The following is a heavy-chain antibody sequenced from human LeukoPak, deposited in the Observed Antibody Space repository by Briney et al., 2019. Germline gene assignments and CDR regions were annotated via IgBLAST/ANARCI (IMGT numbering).Heavy chain of an antibody. Sequence: KPSETLSLTCTVSGGSISSYYWSWIRQPPGKGLEWIGYIYYSGTTNYNPSLKSRVTISVDTSKNQFSLKLSSVTAADTAVYYCARSSGSYKPFDYWGQGTLVTVSS. CDR1: GGSISSYY. CDR3: ARSSGSYKPFDY. D-gene: IGHD1-26*01. V-gene: IGHV4-59*01. CDR2: IYYSGTT. J-gene: IGHJ4*02.